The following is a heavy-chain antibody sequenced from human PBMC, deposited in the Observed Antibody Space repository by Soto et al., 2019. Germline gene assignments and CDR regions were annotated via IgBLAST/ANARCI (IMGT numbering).Heavy chain of an antibody. CDR1: GGNFSSYT. Sequence: QVQLVQSGAEVKKPGSSVKVSCKASGGNFSSYTISWVRQAPGQGLEWMGRIIPILGIANYAQKLQGRVTITADKSTSIGYMELSGMRSEGTAVHCYATDSRGIAAPAKEYKLFDPWGQGTRVPVFS. D-gene: IGHD6-13*01. CDR2: IIPILGIA. V-gene: IGHV1-69*08. CDR3: ATDSRGIAAPAKEYKLFDP. J-gene: IGHJ5*02.